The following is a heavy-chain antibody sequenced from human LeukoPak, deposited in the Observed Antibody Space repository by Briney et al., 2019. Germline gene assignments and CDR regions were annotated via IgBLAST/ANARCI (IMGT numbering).Heavy chain of an antibody. CDR3: ARDEIAARDFDY. V-gene: IGHV4-39*07. CDR2: IYYSGST. Sequence: SETLSLTCTVSGGSISSSSYYWGWIRQPPGKGLEWIGSIYYSGSTYYNPSLKSRVTISVDTSKNQFSLKLNSVTAADTAVYYCARDEIAARDFDYWGQGTLVIVSS. CDR1: GGSISSSSYY. D-gene: IGHD6-6*01. J-gene: IGHJ4*02.